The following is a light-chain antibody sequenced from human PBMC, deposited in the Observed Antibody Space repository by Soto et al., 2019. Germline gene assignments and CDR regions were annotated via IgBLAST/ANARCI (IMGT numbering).Light chain of an antibody. CDR1: QTVGDN. J-gene: IGKJ1*01. CDR2: GAS. CDR3: QRYNNWPLGT. Sequence: ETAMTQSPVTLSLSPGERATLSCRASQTVGDNVAWYRQKPGQPPSLLIYGASTRAPGVPARFSGSGSGTDFILTSSSLQSEDFGFYYCQRYNNWPLGTFGQGTRVEI. V-gene: IGKV3-15*01.